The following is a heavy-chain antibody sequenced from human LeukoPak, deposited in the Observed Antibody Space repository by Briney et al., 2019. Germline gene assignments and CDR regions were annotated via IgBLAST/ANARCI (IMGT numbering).Heavy chain of an antibody. CDR3: ARDDGSYSRSPGFDN. J-gene: IGHJ4*02. D-gene: IGHD1-26*01. CDR1: GFIFSSYW. V-gene: IGHV3-21*01. Sequence: GGSLRLSCAASGFIFSSYWMTWVRQAPGKGLEWVSSISSSSSYIYYADSVKGRFTISRDNAKNSLYLQMNSLRAEDTAVYYCARDDGSYSRSPGFDNWGQGTLVTVSS. CDR2: ISSSSSYI.